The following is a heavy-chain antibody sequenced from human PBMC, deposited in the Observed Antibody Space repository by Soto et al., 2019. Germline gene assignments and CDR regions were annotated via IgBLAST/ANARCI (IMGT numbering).Heavy chain of an antibody. Sequence: PGESLKISCKGSRYSFAGYWITWVRQKPGKGLEWMGRIDPSDSQTYYSPSFRGHVTISATKSSTTVFLQWSSLRASDTAMYYCARQIYDSDTGPNFQYYFDSWGQGTPVTVSS. D-gene: IGHD3-22*01. CDR1: RYSFAGYW. V-gene: IGHV5-10-1*01. CDR3: ARQIYDSDTGPNFQYYFDS. CDR2: IDPSDSQT. J-gene: IGHJ4*02.